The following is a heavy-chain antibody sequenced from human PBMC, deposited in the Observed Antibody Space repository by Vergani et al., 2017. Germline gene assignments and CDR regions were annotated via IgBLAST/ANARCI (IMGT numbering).Heavy chain of an antibody. CDR2: ISGSGGST. CDR3: AKRKVGYSYGGWFDP. Sequence: EVQLLESGGGLVQPGGSLRLSCAASGFTFSSYAMSWVRQAPGTGLEWVSAISGSGGSTYYADSVKGRFTISRDNSKNTLYLQMNSLRAEDTAVYYCAKRKVGYSYGGWFDPWGQGSLVTVSS. CDR1: GFTFSSYA. J-gene: IGHJ5*02. D-gene: IGHD5-18*01. V-gene: IGHV3-23*01.